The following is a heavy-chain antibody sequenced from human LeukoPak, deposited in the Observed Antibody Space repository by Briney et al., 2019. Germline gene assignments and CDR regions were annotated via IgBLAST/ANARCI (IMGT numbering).Heavy chain of an antibody. J-gene: IGHJ4*02. Sequence: GGSLRLSCAASGFTFSSYWMHWVRQVSGKGLVWVSRINTDGSGTSYTDSVKGRFTISRDNAKNTLYLQMNSLRAEDTAVYHCVRVYYYDSSGYNMPSWGQGTLVTVSS. V-gene: IGHV3-74*01. CDR3: VRVYYYDSSGYNMPS. CDR1: GFTFSSYW. CDR2: INTDGSGT. D-gene: IGHD3-22*01.